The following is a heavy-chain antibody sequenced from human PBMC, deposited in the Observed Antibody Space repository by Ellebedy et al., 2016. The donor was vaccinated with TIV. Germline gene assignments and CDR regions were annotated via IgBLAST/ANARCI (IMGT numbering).Heavy chain of an antibody. CDR2: IYYSGST. J-gene: IGHJ4*02. D-gene: IGHD3-16*01. CDR1: GGSISSSSSY. CDR3: ATRGSHTSFEDFDS. V-gene: IGHV4-39*07. Sequence: MPSETLSLTCTVSGGSISSSSSYWGWIRQPPGKGLEWIGSIYYSGSTYYNPSLKSRVTISIHTSKNQFSLKLSSVTAADTAVYYCATRGSHTSFEDFDSWGQGTLVTVSS.